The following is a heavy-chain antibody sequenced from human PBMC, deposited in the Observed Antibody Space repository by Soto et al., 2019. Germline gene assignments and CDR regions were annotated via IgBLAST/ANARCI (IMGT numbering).Heavy chain of an antibody. V-gene: IGHV3-7*05. CDR1: GFSFSSYW. J-gene: IGHJ4*02. Sequence: GGSLRLSCAASGFSFSSYWMSWVRQAPGKGLEWVANIKQDGSEKYYVDSVKGRFTISRDNAKNSLYLQMNSLRAEDTALYYCARGLLWFGAYYFDYWGQGTLVTVSS. CDR3: ARGLLWFGAYYFDY. D-gene: IGHD3-10*01. CDR2: IKQDGSEK.